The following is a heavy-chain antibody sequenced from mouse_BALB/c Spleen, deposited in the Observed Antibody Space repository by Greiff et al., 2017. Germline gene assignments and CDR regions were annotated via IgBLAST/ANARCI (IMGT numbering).Heavy chain of an antibody. D-gene: IGHD1-2*01. V-gene: IGHV1-7*01. CDR2: INPSTGYT. CDR1: GYTFTSYW. CDR3: ARGTATTMDY. J-gene: IGHJ4*01. Sequence: QVQLKESGAELAKPGASVKMSCKASGYTFTSYWMHWVKQRPGQGLEWIGYINPSTGYTEYNQKFKDKATLTADKSSSTAYMQLSSLTSEDSAVYYCARGTATTMDYWGQGTSVTVSS.